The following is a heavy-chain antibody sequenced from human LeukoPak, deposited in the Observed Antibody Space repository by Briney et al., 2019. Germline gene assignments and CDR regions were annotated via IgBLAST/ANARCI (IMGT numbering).Heavy chain of an antibody. CDR1: GFTFSGYW. D-gene: IGHD5-18*01. Sequence: GGSLSLSCAASGFTFSGYWMSWVRQAPGKGLEWVSSIGSSSSSIYYADSVKGRFTISKDNAKNSLHLQMNSLRAEDTAVYYCAASTKHTATVDYWGQGTLVAVSS. CDR3: AASTKHTATVDY. V-gene: IGHV3-21*01. CDR2: IGSSSSSI. J-gene: IGHJ4*02.